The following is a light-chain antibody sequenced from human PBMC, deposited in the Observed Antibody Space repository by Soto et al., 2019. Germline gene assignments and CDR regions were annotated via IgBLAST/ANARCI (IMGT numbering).Light chain of an antibody. CDR2: EVS. CDR3: SSYTNSNILHYV. CDR1: SSDIGTYNF. Sequence: QSALTQPASVSGSPGQSVTISCTGTSSDIGTYNFVSWYQQLPGKAPKLIIYEVSNRPSGVSNRFSGSKSGNTASLTISGLQAEDEGDYYCSSYTNSNILHYVFGTGTQLTVL. V-gene: IGLV2-14*01. J-gene: IGLJ1*01.